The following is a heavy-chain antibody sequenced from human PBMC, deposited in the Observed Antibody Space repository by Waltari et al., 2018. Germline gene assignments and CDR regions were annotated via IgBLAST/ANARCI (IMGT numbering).Heavy chain of an antibody. J-gene: IGHJ6*02. D-gene: IGHD3-16*01. CDR3: AKDNFGMDV. V-gene: IGHV3-21*01. Sequence: EPHLVESGGGLVKPGGSLRLSCEASGFMISAYSMNWVRQAPGKGLEWVSSISASTSYIYYAASVEGRFTISRDNARNSLFLQMNSLRAEDTAVYYCAKDNFGMDVWGQGTTVTVS. CDR2: ISASTSYI. CDR1: GFMISAYS.